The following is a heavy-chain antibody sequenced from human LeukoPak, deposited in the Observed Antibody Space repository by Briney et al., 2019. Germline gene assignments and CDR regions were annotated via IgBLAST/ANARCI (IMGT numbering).Heavy chain of an antibody. Sequence: GGSLSPSFAASGFTFRTYGMSWVRKPQGRGLSGSAAIWLIGGSTYYGDCVKGRFSISRDNSKNTLYLQMNSLRAEDTAVYCCAKVRFLEWLSSPGYFDYWGQGTLVTVYS. CDR2: IWLIGGST. D-gene: IGHD3-3*01. CDR1: GFTFRTYG. J-gene: IGHJ4*02. CDR3: AKVRFLEWLSSPGYFDY. V-gene: IGHV3-23*01.